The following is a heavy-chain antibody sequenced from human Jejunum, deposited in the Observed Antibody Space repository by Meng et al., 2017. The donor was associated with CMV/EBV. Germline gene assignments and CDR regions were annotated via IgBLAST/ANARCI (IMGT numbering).Heavy chain of an antibody. CDR3: AREEDFGVVMGY. J-gene: IGHJ4*02. D-gene: IGHD3-3*01. V-gene: IGHV3-7*01. Sequence: ESGGVLVGPGGSLRLSCSASGFTFNNYWMNWGSQAPGKGLEWVAGIKGDGSDTYYMDSVKGRFTISSDSAKTSLYFQMNSLGAEDTAVYYCAREEDFGVVMGYWGQGALVTVSS. CDR1: GFTFNNYW. CDR2: IKGDGSDT.